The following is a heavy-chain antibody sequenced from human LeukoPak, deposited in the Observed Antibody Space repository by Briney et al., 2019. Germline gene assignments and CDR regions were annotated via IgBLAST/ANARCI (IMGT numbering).Heavy chain of an antibody. CDR3: ARALTGFIPGN. D-gene: IGHD3-9*01. J-gene: IGHJ4*02. CDR1: GFTFTDFY. CDR2: ISSSGTTI. Sequence: GGSLRLSCAASGFTFTDFYMSWIRQAPGKGLEWVSYISSSGTTIYYADSVMGRFTISRDNAKNSLYLQMNSLRAEDTAVYYCARALTGFIPGNWGQGTLVAVSS. V-gene: IGHV3-11*01.